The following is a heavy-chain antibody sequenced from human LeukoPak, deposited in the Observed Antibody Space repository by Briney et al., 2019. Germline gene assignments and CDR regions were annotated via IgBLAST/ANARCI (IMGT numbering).Heavy chain of an antibody. CDR1: GFTFNNYW. D-gene: IGHD4-17*01. CDR3: TRTLYDYGDFGLGY. V-gene: IGHV3-74*01. CDR2: INSDGSST. Sequence: GGPLRLSCAASGFTFNNYWMHWVRQAPGKGLVWVSRINSDGSSTSYADSVKGRFTISRDNAKNTLYLQMNSLRAEDTAIYYCTRTLYDYGDFGLGYWGQGTLVTVS. J-gene: IGHJ4*02.